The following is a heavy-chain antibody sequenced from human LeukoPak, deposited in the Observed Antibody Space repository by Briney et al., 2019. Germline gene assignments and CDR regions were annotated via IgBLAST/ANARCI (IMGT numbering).Heavy chain of an antibody. V-gene: IGHV4-39*07. Sequence: SETLSLTCTVSGGSISSSSYYWGWIRQPPGKGLEWIGSIYYSGSTYYNPSLKSRVTISVDTSKNQFSLKLSSVTAADTAVYYCARISRWFGESHPGGYYYYMDVWGKGTTVTISS. D-gene: IGHD3-10*01. CDR3: ARISRWFGESHPGGYYYYMDV. CDR1: GGSISSSSYY. CDR2: IYYSGST. J-gene: IGHJ6*03.